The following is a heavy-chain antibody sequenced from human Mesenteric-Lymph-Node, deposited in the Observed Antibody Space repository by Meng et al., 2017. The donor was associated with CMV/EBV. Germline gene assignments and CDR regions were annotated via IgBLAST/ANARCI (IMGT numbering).Heavy chain of an antibody. J-gene: IGHJ5*01. Sequence: TFSSYAISWVRQAPGQGLEWMGRIIPILNIANYAQKFQGRVTIIADKSTNTAYMELSSLRSEDTAVYYCARVMQGYNGAGNCNWYDYWGQGTLVTVSS. D-gene: IGHD2-15*01. V-gene: IGHV1-69*04. CDR3: ARVMQGYNGAGNCNWYDY. CDR2: IIPILNIA. CDR1: TFSSYA.